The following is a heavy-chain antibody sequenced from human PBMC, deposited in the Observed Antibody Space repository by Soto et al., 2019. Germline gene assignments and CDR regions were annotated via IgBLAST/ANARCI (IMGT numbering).Heavy chain of an antibody. CDR3: ARVRPGELSFLE. Sequence: EVQLVESGGGLIQPGGSLRLACAASGFTVSSSSMSWARQAPGKGLAGGTVIYSGGNTYYADPVKSRFTNSRDNASNTRYRQMNSLRAEDTEVYYCARVRPGELSFLEWGEGTLVTVSS. CDR1: GFTVSSSS. V-gene: IGHV3-53*01. J-gene: IGHJ4*02. CDR2: IYSGGNT. D-gene: IGHD3-16*02.